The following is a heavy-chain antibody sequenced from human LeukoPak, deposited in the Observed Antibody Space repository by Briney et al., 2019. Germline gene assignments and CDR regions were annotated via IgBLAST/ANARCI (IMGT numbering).Heavy chain of an antibody. V-gene: IGHV1-69*13. CDR1: GGTFSSYA. J-gene: IGHJ6*03. Sequence: ASVKVSCKASGGTFSSYAISWVRQAPGQGLEWMGGIIPIFGTANYAQKFQGRVMITADESTSTAYMELSSLRSEDTAVYYCARGPTGYNWNDVSLRGYYYYYMDVWGKGTTVTVSS. D-gene: IGHD1-1*01. CDR2: IIPIFGTA. CDR3: ARGPTGYNWNDVSLRGYYYYYMDV.